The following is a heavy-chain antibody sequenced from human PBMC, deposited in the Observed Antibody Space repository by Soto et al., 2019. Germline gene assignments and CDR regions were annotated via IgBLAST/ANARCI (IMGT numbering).Heavy chain of an antibody. D-gene: IGHD6-19*01. J-gene: IGHJ4*02. V-gene: IGHV3-9*01. CDR1: GFTFDDYA. Sequence: EVQLVESGGGLVQPGRSLRLSCAASGFTFDDYAMHWVRQAPGKGLEGVSGISGNSGSIGYADSVKGRFTISRDNAKNSLYLQMNSLRAEDTALYYCAKDLTIAVAGSGGFDYWGQGTLVTVSS. CDR2: ISGNSGSI. CDR3: AKDLTIAVAGSGGFDY.